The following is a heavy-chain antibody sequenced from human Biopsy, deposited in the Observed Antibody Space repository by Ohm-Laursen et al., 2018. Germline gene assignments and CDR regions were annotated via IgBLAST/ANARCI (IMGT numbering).Heavy chain of an antibody. Sequence: SLRLSCTASGFTFTNYGMQWVRQAPGKGLEWVALLSYDGSIKYYADSVKGRFASSRDNTKNTLYLQMNSLGVKDSAVYYCARDIYYITNWRAFDMWGQGTMVTVAS. CDR3: ARDIYYITNWRAFDM. V-gene: IGHV3-30*03. D-gene: IGHD1-1*01. J-gene: IGHJ3*02. CDR1: GFTFTNYG. CDR2: LSYDGSIK.